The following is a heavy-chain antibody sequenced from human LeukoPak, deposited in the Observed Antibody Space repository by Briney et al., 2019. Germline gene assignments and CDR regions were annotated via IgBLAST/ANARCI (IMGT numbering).Heavy chain of an antibody. CDR1: GFTPDDYA. D-gene: IGHD5-12*01. CDR3: AKGGYSGYDDYYYYMDV. CDR2: TSWNSGRV. J-gene: IGHJ6*03. V-gene: IGHV3-9*02. Sequence: GGSLRLSCAASGFTPDDYAMHWVRQAPGKGLEWVSGTSWNSGRVGYADSVKGRFTISRDNAKNSLYLQMNSLRAEDTALYYCAKGGYSGYDDYYYYMDVWGKGTTVTLSS.